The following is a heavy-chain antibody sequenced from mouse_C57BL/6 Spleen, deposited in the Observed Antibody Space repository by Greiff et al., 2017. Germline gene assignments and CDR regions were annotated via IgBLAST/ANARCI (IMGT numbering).Heavy chain of an antibody. Sequence: QVQLQQPGAELVKPGASVKLSCKASGYTFTSYWMHWVKQRPGQGLEWIGMIHPNSGSTNYNEKFKSKATLTVDKSSSTAYMQLSSLTSEDSAVYYCARSESNWYFDVWGTGTTVTVSS. CDR1: GYTFTSYW. CDR2: IHPNSGST. J-gene: IGHJ1*03. D-gene: IGHD5-1*01. V-gene: IGHV1-64*01. CDR3: ARSESNWYFDV.